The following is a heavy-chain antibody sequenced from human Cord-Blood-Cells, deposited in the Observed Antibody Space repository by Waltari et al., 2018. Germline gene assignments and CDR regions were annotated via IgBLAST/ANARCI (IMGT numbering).Heavy chain of an antibody. V-gene: IGHV1-69*01. D-gene: IGHD1-26*01. J-gene: IGHJ3*02. Sequence: QVQLVQSGAEVKTPGSSVRVSCKDSGGTFSSSVTRWVTQAPGQGLEWMGGIIPILGTANYAQKFQGRVTITADESTSTAYMELSSLRSEDTAVYYCARGSGSYVDAFDIWGQGTMVTVSS. CDR2: IIPILGTA. CDR1: GGTFSSSV. CDR3: ARGSGSYVDAFDI.